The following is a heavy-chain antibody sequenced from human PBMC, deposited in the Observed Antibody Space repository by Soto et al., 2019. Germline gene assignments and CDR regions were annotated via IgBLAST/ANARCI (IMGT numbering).Heavy chain of an antibody. CDR1: GYSFTSYW. J-gene: IGHJ3*02. CDR3: ARHLDYDRNSESTDAFDI. D-gene: IGHD4-17*01. CDR2: IDPSDSYT. V-gene: IGHV5-10-1*03. Sequence: EVQLVQSGAEVKKPGESLRISCKGSGYSFTSYWISWVRQMPGKGLEWMGRIDPSDSYTNYSPSFQGHVTISADKSISTAYLQWSSLKASDTAMYYCARHLDYDRNSESTDAFDIWGQGTMVTVSS.